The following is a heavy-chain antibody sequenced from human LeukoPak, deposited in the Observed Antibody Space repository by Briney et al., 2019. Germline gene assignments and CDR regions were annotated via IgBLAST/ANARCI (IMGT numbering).Heavy chain of an antibody. CDR3: ARVGRGDHSWGSYYCDH. CDR2: ISFSGST. Sequence: PSETLSLTCTVSGDSFSSYHWSWLRQPPGKGLEWIGYISFSGSTSYNPSLKSRVTMSVDTSKNQFSLKLRSVTAADTAVYYCARVGRGDHSWGSYYCDHWGQGTLVSVSS. J-gene: IGHJ4*02. D-gene: IGHD3-16*01. CDR1: GDSFSSYH. V-gene: IGHV4-59*13.